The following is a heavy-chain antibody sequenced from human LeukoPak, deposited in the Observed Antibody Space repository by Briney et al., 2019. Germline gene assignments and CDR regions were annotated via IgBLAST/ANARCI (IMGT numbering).Heavy chain of an antibody. CDR2: IRSSNRYR. D-gene: IGHD3-10*01. CDR3: ARSLAGVVYASGSSFDY. J-gene: IGHJ4*02. V-gene: IGHV3-21*01. Sequence: GGSLRLSCAASGFTFSSYSTNWARQAPGEGREWVSSIRSSNRYRYYADSVEGRFTISRDNAKNSVYLQMNSLRAEDTAVYYCARSLAGVVYASGSSFDYWGQGTLVTVSS. CDR1: GFTFSSYS.